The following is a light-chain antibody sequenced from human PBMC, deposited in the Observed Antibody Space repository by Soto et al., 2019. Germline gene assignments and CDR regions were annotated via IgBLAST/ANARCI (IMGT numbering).Light chain of an antibody. J-gene: IGKJ2*01. CDR3: QQYGTSPPMYT. Sequence: EIVMTQSPATLSVSPGERATLSCRASQSVSSNLAWYQQKPGQAPRLLIYGASTRATGIPARFSGSGSGTEFTLTINRLEPEDFAVYYCQQYGTSPPMYTFGQGTKLEIK. CDR2: GAS. V-gene: IGKV3-15*01. CDR1: QSVSSN.